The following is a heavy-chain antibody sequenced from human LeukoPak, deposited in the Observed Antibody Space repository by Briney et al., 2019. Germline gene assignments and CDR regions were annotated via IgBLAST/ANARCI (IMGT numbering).Heavy chain of an antibody. CDR2: INPSGGSA. D-gene: IGHD3-22*01. V-gene: IGHV1-46*01. J-gene: IGHJ4*02. Sequence: ASVKVSCKASGYTFTSYYMHWVRQAPGQGLEWMGIINPSGGSASYAQKFQGRVTITRDMSTSTAYMELSSLRSEDTAVYYCAVVETYYYDSSGYLYWGQGTLVTLSS. CDR3: AVVETYYYDSSGYLY. CDR1: GYTFTSYY.